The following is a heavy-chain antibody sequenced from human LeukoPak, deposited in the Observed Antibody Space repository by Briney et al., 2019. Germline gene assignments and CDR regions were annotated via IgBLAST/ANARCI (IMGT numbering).Heavy chain of an antibody. CDR2: ISASGVST. J-gene: IGHJ4*02. CDR1: GFNFKDYD. CDR3: ARDRGYSSSWESAGDY. V-gene: IGHV3-23*01. D-gene: IGHD6-13*01. Sequence: GGSLRLSCAASGFNFKDYDMTWVRQAPGKGLEWVASISASGVSTNYADSVKGRFTISRDNSKNTLYLQMNSLRAEDTAVYYCARDRGYSSSWESAGDYWGQGTLVTVSS.